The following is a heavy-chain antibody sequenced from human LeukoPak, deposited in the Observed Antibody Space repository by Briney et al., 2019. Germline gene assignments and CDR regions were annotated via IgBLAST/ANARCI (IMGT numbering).Heavy chain of an antibody. CDR2: ISSSGSTI. CDR3: ARVRFLEWLLPFDY. D-gene: IGHD3-3*01. J-gene: IGHJ4*02. Sequence: GGSLRLSCAASGFTFSSYEMNWVRQAPGKGLEWVSYISSSGSTIYYADSVKGRFTISRDNAKNSLHLQMNSLRAEDTAVYYCARVRFLEWLLPFDYWGQGTLVTVSS. V-gene: IGHV3-48*03. CDR1: GFTFSSYE.